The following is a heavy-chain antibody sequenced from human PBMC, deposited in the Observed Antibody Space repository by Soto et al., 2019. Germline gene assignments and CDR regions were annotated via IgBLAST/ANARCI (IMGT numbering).Heavy chain of an antibody. V-gene: IGHV3-23*01. CDR1: GFISSSYD. Sequence: PGWSLRLSCAASGFISSSYDMSWVRQAPGKGLEWVSTILVDGRTFYVDSVKGRFTISRDSSQNTVYLQMNSLTVGDTALYYCAKATATGGGAFDICGQGTMVTVSS. CDR3: AKATATGGGAFDI. CDR2: ILVDGRT. J-gene: IGHJ3*02. D-gene: IGHD2-8*02.